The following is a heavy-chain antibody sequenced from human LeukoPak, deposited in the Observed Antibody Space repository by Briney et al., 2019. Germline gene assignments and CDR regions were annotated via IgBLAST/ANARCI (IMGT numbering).Heavy chain of an antibody. J-gene: IGHJ3*02. CDR1: GGTFSSYA. V-gene: IGHV1-69*04. CDR3: ASRGFGRDDDAFDI. Sequence: ASVKVSCKASGGTFSSYAISWVRQASGQGLEWMGRIIPILGIANYAQKFQGRVTITADKSTSTAYMELSSLRSEDTAVYYCASRGFGRDDDAFDIWGQGTMVTVSS. D-gene: IGHD3-10*01. CDR2: IIPILGIA.